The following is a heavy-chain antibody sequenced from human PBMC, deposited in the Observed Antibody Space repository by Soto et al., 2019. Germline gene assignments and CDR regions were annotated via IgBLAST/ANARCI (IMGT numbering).Heavy chain of an antibody. J-gene: IGHJ3*02. CDR2: INPSGGST. Sequence: ASVKVSCKASGYTFTSYYMHWVRQAPGQGLEWMGIINPSGGSTSYAQKFQGRVTMTRDTSTSTVYMELSSLRSEDTAVYYCEAGAGLGVVINAFDIWGQGTMVTV. V-gene: IGHV1-46*01. D-gene: IGHD3-3*01. CDR3: EAGAGLGVVINAFDI. CDR1: GYTFTSYY.